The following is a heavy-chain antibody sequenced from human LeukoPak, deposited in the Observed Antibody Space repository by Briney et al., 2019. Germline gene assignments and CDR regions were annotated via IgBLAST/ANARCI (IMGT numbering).Heavy chain of an antibody. Sequence: KSSETLSLTCTVSGGSISSRSYYWAWIRQPPGKGLEWIGSIYYSGITYYNPSLKSRITISVDTSKNQFSLKLNSVTAADTAAYYCARLDIVVVPATAFDIWGQGTMVIVSS. CDR2: IYYSGIT. CDR3: ARLDIVVVPATAFDI. J-gene: IGHJ3*02. V-gene: IGHV4-39*01. CDR1: GGSISSRSYY. D-gene: IGHD2-2*03.